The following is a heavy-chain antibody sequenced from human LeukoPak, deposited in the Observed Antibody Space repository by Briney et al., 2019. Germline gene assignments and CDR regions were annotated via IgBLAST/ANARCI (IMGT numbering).Heavy chain of an antibody. CDR3: ARSSGSYPRYYFDY. V-gene: IGHV1-2*02. CDR1: GYTFTGYY. CDR2: INPNSGGT. D-gene: IGHD1-26*01. J-gene: IGHJ4*02. Sequence: ASVTVSCKASGYTFTGYYMHWVRQAPGQGLEWMGWINPNSGGTNYAQKFQGRVTMTRDTSISTAYMELSRLRSDDTAVYYCARSSGSYPRYYFDYWGQGTLVTVSS.